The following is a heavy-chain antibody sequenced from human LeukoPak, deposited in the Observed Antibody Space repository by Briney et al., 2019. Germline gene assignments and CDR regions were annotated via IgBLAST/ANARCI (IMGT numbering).Heavy chain of an antibody. CDR3: ARERNPAYFDR. V-gene: IGHV4-61*02. CDR1: GGSISGATYY. CDR2: VFSNGYT. J-gene: IGHJ4*02. Sequence: SETLSLTCAVSGGSISGATYYWSWIRQPAGKGLEWIGRVFSNGYTNYNPSLKSRVTISVDTSKNHFSLNLNSVTATDTAIYYCARERNPAYFDRWGQGTLVTVSS.